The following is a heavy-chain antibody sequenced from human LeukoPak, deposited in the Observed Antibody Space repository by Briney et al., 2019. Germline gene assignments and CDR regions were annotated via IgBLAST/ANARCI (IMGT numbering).Heavy chain of an antibody. Sequence: ASVKASCKASGYTFTGYYMLWVRQAPGQGLEWMGWINPISVVANYAPKLPGRVTMTRDTSISTAYMELSRLRSDDTAVYYCARDYYENLFPAFDIWGQGTMVTVSS. CDR3: ARDYYENLFPAFDI. V-gene: IGHV1-2*02. CDR1: GYTFTGYY. D-gene: IGHD3-16*01. CDR2: INPISVVA. J-gene: IGHJ3*02.